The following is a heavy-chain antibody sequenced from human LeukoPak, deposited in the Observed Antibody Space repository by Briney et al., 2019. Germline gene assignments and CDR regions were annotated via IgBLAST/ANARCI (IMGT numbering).Heavy chain of an antibody. Sequence: GGSLRLSCAASGFTFSSYAMSWVRQAPGKGLEWVSAISGSGGSTYYADSVKGRFTISRDNSKNTLYLQMNSLRAEDTAVDYCAPNGRTARGSSSSWPHYYYYYMDVWGKGTTVTVSS. CDR2: ISGSGGST. CDR3: APNGRTARGSSSSWPHYYYYYMDV. CDR1: GFTFSSYA. V-gene: IGHV3-23*01. D-gene: IGHD6-13*01. J-gene: IGHJ6*03.